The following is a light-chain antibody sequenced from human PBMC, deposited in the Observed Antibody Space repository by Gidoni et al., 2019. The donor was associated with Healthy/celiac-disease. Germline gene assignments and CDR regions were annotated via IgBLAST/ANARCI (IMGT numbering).Light chain of an antibody. CDR2: EVN. CDR1: SSYVCGYNY. Sequence: QSALPQPPSASGSPVQSVTISCTGTSSYVCGYNYFSWYQQHSGKAPKLFIYEVNKLPSGVPDRFSGSKSGNTASLTVSGLQAEDEADYSCSSYAGSNNFVVFGGGTKLTVL. J-gene: IGLJ2*01. CDR3: SSYAGSNNFVV. V-gene: IGLV2-8*01.